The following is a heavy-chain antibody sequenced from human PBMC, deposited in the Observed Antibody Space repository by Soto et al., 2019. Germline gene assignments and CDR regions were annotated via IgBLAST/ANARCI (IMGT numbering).Heavy chain of an antibody. CDR2: INPNSGGA. CDR1: GYTSTGYY. Sequence: SSVQVSCKASGYTSTGYYMHWVRQAPGQGLEWMGWINPNSGGANYAQKFQGRVTMTRGTTISTAYLELSRLRSDDTAVYYCARVEVGFSWCGAPSEARTYSYYCGMDGWG. CDR3: ARVEVGFSWCGAPSEARTYSYYCGMDG. D-gene: IGHD3-10*01. J-gene: IGHJ6*02. V-gene: IGHV1-2*02.